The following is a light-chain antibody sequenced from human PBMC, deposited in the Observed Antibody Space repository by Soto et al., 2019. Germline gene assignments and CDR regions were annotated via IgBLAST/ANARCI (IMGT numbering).Light chain of an antibody. CDR2: AVT. Sequence: QSALTQPASVSGSPGQSITISCTGTSSDVGGYNHVSWYQQHPGKAPKLMIYAVTDRPSGVSNRFSGSKSGNTASLTISGLQAEDEADYYCSSYTSTSTPRYVFGTGTKVTVL. V-gene: IGLV2-14*01. J-gene: IGLJ1*01. CDR1: SSDVGGYNH. CDR3: SSYTSTSTPRYV.